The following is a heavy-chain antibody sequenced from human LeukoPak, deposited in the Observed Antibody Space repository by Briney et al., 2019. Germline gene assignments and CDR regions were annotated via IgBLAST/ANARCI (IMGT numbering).Heavy chain of an antibody. D-gene: IGHD5-24*01. Sequence: ASVKVSCKASGYTFTGYYMHWVRQAPGQGLEWMGRINPNSGGTNYAQKFQGRATMTRDTSISTAYMELSRLRSDDTAVYYCARVVRDGYKTYYFDYWGQGTLVTVSS. CDR3: ARVVRDGYKTYYFDY. CDR1: GYTFTGYY. CDR2: INPNSGGT. J-gene: IGHJ4*02. V-gene: IGHV1-2*06.